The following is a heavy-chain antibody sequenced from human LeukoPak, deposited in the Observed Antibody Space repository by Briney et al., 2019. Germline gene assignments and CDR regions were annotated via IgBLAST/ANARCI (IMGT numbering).Heavy chain of an antibody. D-gene: IGHD6-19*01. CDR2: INHSGST. Sequence: SETLSLTCAVYGGSFSGYYWSWIRQPPGKGLEWIGEINHSGSTNYNPSLKSRVTISVDTFKNQFSLKLSSVTAADTAVYYCARGERWLVPRIDYWGQGTLVTVSS. J-gene: IGHJ4*02. CDR1: GGSFSGYY. CDR3: ARGERWLVPRIDY. V-gene: IGHV4-34*01.